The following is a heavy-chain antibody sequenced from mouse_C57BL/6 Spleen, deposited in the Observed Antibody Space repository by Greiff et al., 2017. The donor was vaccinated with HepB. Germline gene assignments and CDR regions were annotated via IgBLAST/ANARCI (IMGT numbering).Heavy chain of an antibody. CDR3: AREGLYYYGRYFDV. J-gene: IGHJ1*03. Sequence: DVKLVESGPGLVKPSQSLSLTCSVTGYSITSGYYWNWIRQFPGNKLEWMGYISYDGSNNYNPSLKNRISITRDTSKNQFFLKLNSVTTEDTATYYCAREGLYYYGRYFDVWGTGTTVTVSS. D-gene: IGHD1-1*01. CDR1: GYSITSGYY. CDR2: ISYDGSN. V-gene: IGHV3-6*01.